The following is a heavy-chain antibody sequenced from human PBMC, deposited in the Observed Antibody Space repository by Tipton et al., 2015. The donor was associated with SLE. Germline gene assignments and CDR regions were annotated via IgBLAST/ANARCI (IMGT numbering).Heavy chain of an antibody. D-gene: IGHD2-15*01. Sequence: TLSLTCAVSGYSISRSNFWGWIRQPPGKGLEWIGYIYYSVSTYYNPSLKSRVTMSVDTSKNQFSLKLSSVTAMDTAVYYCARTMGVGYCSGGSCFEPFDYWGQETLVTVSS. CDR3: ARTMGVGYCSGGSCFEPFDY. V-gene: IGHV4-28*01. CDR2: IYYSVST. CDR1: GYSISRSNF. J-gene: IGHJ4*02.